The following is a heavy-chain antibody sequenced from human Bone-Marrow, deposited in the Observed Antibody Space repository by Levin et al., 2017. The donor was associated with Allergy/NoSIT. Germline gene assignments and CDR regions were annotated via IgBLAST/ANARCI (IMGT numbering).Heavy chain of an antibody. D-gene: IGHD3-10*01. J-gene: IGHJ3*02. CDR1: GFTFRSYD. CDR2: IGTAADT. V-gene: IGHV3-13*01. CDR3: ARYNYAYNAFDI. Sequence: GGSLRLSCAASGFTFRSYDMHWVRQATGKGLECVSTIGTAADTYYPDSVRGRFTITRDNAKNSLYLQMNGLSAGDTAVYYCARYNYAYNAFDIWGQWTMVTVSS.